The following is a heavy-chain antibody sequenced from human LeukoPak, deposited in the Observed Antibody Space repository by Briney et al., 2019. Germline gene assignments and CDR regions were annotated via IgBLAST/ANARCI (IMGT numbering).Heavy chain of an antibody. CDR1: GYTFTIYY. V-gene: IGHV1-46*01. J-gene: IGHJ3*02. Sequence: GASVKVSCKASGYTFTIYYMHWVRQAPGQGLEWMGIINPSSGSTSYAQKFQGRVTMTRDTSTSTVYMELSSLRSEDTAVYYCARMGPRVTMERRAFDIWGQGTMVTVPS. CDR3: ARMGPRVTMERRAFDI. CDR2: INPSSGST. D-gene: IGHD3-10*01.